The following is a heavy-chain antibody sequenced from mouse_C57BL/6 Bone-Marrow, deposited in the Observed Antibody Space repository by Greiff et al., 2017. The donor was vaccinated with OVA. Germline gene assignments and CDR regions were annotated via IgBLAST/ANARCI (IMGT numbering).Heavy chain of an antibody. J-gene: IGHJ2*01. D-gene: IGHD1-1*01. CDR3: ARSGSRYFDY. CDR1: GYTFTSYT. CDR2: INPSSGYT. Sequence: VQLVESGAELARPGASVKMSCKASGYTFTSYTMHWVNQRPGQGLEWIGYINPSSGYTKYNQKFKDKATLTADKSSSTAYMQLSSLTSEDSAVYYCARSGSRYFDYWGQGTTLTVSS. V-gene: IGHV1-4*01.